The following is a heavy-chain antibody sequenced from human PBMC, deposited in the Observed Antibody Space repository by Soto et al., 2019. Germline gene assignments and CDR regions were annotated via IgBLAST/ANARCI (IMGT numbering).Heavy chain of an antibody. Sequence: SSVKVSCKASGGTFSSYAISWVRQAPGQGLEWMGGIIPIFGTANYAQKFQGRVTITEDTSTDTAYMELSSLRSEDTAVYYCATDRFSPRWLQFDYWGQGTLVIVSS. CDR1: GGTFSSYA. V-gene: IGHV1-69*06. D-gene: IGHD1-1*01. CDR2: IIPIFGTA. CDR3: ATDRFSPRWLQFDY. J-gene: IGHJ4*02.